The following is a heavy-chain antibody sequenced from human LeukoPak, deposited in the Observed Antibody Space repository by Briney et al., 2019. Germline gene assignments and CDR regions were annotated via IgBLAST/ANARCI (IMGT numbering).Heavy chain of an antibody. D-gene: IGHD3-9*01. V-gene: IGHV3-30-3*01. J-gene: IGHJ4*02. CDR3: ARVVLLYFDLADY. CDR2: ISCDGSNK. CDR1: GFTFSSYA. Sequence: GGSLRLSCAASGFTFSSYAMHWVRQAPGKGLEWVAAISCDGSNKYYADSVKGRFTISRDNSKNTLYLQMNSLRAEDTAVYYCARVVLLYFDLADYWGQGTLVTVSS.